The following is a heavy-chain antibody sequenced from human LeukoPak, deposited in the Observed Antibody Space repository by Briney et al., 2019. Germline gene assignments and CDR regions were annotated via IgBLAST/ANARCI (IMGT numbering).Heavy chain of an antibody. CDR1: GFTFDDYA. Sequence: GGSLRLSCAASGFTFDDYAMHWVRQAPGKGLEWVSGISWDSGSIGYADSVKGRFTISRDNAKNSLYLQMNSLRAEDTALYYCAKGLTYYYGSGDDAFDIWGQGTMVTVSS. J-gene: IGHJ3*02. V-gene: IGHV3-9*01. D-gene: IGHD3-10*01. CDR3: AKGLTYYYGSGDDAFDI. CDR2: ISWDSGSI.